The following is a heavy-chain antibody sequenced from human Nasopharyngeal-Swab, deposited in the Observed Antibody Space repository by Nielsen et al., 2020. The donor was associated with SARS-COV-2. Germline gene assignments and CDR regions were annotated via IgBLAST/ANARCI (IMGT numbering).Heavy chain of an antibody. V-gene: IGHV3-9*01. CDR2: ISWDSDLI. J-gene: IGHJ5*02. CDR3: AKDSGPLWDYENGGPTS. Sequence: GGSLRLSCAASGFTFGDYAMHWVRRGPGKGLEWVASISWDSDLIGYADSVKGRFTISRGNAENSLYLQMNSLRPEDTAFYYCAKDSGPLWDYENGGPTSWGQGTLVTVSS. CDR1: GFTFGDYA. D-gene: IGHD3-22*01.